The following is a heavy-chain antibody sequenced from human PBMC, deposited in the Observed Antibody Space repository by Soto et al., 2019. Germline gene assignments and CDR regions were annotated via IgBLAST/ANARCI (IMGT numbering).Heavy chain of an antibody. CDR1: GVSISTCC. CDR2: ICNTGTT. V-gene: IGHV4-59*01. Sequence: SETLSLTCTVSGVSISTCCWSWIRQPPGKGLEWSAYICNTGTTNYNPSLASRVTISVDTSKNQFSLTLSSVTAADTAVYYCASLWGPDGSMRPRTFDIWGQGTMVTVSS. CDR3: ASLWGPDGSMRPRTFDI. D-gene: IGHD3-16*01. J-gene: IGHJ3*02.